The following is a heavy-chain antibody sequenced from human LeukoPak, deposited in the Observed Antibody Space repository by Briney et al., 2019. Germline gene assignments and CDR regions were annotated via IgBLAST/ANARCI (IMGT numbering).Heavy chain of an antibody. CDR3: AKGRGYCTGGSCYSDY. D-gene: IGHD2-15*01. CDR1: GFTFSNYA. CDR2: ISGSDGGT. V-gene: IGHV3-23*01. Sequence: PGGSLRLSCTASGFTFSNYAMSWVRQAPGKGLEWVSTISGSDGGTYYADSVKGRFTISRDNSKNTLYLQMNSLTVEDTAIYYCAKGRGYCTGGSCYSDYWGQGTLVTVSS. J-gene: IGHJ4*02.